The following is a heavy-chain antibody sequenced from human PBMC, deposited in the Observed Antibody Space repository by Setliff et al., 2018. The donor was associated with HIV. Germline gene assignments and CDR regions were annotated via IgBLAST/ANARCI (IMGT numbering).Heavy chain of an antibody. CDR1: GYSISSGYF. CDR3: ARSSPMVRGVDAFDI. J-gene: IGHJ3*02. Sequence: PSETLSLTCAVSGYSISSGYFWGWIRQPPGKGLEWIGSIYHSGNTYYNPSLKSRVTISVDTSKTHFSLKVTSVTAADTAVYYCARSSPMVRGVDAFDIWGQGTMVTVSS. D-gene: IGHD3-10*01. V-gene: IGHV4-38-2*01. CDR2: IYHSGNT.